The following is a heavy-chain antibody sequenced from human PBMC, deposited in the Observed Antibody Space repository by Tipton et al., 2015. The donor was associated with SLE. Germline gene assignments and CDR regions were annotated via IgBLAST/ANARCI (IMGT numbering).Heavy chain of an antibody. J-gene: IGHJ2*01. CDR1: GYRFTSYW. CDR2: IYPGDSDT. V-gene: IGHV5-51*03. D-gene: IGHD2-21*01. Sequence: QLVQSGVEVKKPGEYLKISCKGSGYRFTSYWIGWVRQMPGKGLELMGIIYPGDSDTRYSPSFQGQVTISADKFNSTAYLQWSSLKASDSAMYYCARSRIPSWYFDLWGRGTLVSVPS. CDR3: ARSRIPSWYFDL.